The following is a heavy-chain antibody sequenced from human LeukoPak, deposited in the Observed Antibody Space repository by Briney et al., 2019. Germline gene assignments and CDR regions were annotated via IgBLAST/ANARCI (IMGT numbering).Heavy chain of an antibody. V-gene: IGHV3-23*01. J-gene: IGHJ4*02. CDR3: AKDDAWLRFGE. CDR2: ISPSGDIT. CDR1: GFTFSNNG. D-gene: IGHD3-10*01. Sequence: GGSLRLSCAASGFTFSNNGMNWVRQAPGKGLEWVSGISPSGDITYYANSVKGRFTISRDNSKNTLYLEVISLTAEDTAVYYCAKDDAWLRFGEWSQGTLVTVSS.